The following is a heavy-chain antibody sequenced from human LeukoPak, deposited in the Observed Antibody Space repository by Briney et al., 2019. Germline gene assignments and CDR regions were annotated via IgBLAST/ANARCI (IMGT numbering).Heavy chain of an antibody. V-gene: IGHV4-31*03. D-gene: IGHD3-22*01. CDR2: IYYSGST. J-gene: IGHJ4*02. CDR3: ARGNRHYYDSSGYYYGALFDY. CDR1: GGSTSSGGYY. Sequence: SQTLSLTCTVSGGSTSSGGYYWSWIRQHPGKGLEWIGYIYYSGSTYYNPSLKSRVTISVDTSKNQFSLKLSSVTAADTAVYYCARGNRHYYDSSGYYYGALFDYWGQGTLVTVSS.